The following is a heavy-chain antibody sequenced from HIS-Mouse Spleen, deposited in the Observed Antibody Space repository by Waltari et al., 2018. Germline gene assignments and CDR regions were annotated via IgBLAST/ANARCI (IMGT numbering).Heavy chain of an antibody. V-gene: IGHV5-51*01. D-gene: IGHD1-7*01. CDR1: GYSFTSYW. CDR2: IHPGSSGT. Sequence: EVQLVQSGAEVKKPGESLKISCKGSGYSFTSYWIGWVRQMPGKGLEWMGIIHPGSSGTRYSPAFQGQVTISADKSISTAYLQWSSLKAADTAMDYCARMVSRITGTVYYYYGMDVWGQGTLVTVSS. CDR3: ARMVSRITGTVYYYYGMDV. J-gene: IGHJ6*02.